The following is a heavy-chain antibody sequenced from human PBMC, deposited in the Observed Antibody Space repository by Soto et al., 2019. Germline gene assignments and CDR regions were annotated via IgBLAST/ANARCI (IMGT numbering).Heavy chain of an antibody. J-gene: IGHJ4*02. D-gene: IGHD2-2*01. CDR1: GFTFSGDW. Sequence: EVQLVESGGGLVQPGGSLRLSCAASGFTFSGDWMHWVRQGAGKGLVWVSRINMDGSSTNYADSVKGRFTISRDNAKNTLYLQMNSLRVDDTAVYFCARGPRGLYHHDYWGRGALVTVSS. V-gene: IGHV3-74*01. CDR3: ARGPRGLYHHDY. CDR2: INMDGSST.